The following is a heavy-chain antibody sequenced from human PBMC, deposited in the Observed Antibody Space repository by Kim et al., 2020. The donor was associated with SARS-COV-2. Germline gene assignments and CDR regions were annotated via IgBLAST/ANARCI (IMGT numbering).Heavy chain of an antibody. Sequence: ASVKVSCKASGYTFTSYAMNWVRQAPGQGLEWMGWINTNTGNPTYAQVFTGRFVFSLDTSVSTAYLQISSLKAEDTAVYYCARVPTYDFWSGYYTYWYFDLWGRGTLVTVSS. D-gene: IGHD3-3*01. CDR1: GYTFTSYA. CDR3: ARVPTYDFWSGYYTYWYFDL. CDR2: INTNTGNP. V-gene: IGHV7-4-1*02. J-gene: IGHJ2*01.